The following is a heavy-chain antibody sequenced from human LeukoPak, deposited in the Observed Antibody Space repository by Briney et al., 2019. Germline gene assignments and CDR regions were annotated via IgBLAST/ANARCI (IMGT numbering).Heavy chain of an antibody. CDR3: ARGGLGSDDAFDI. CDR2: IYTSGST. V-gene: IGHV4-61*02. J-gene: IGHJ3*02. Sequence: SETLSLTCTVSGGSISSGSYYWSWIRQPAGKGLEWIGRIYTSGSTNYNPSLKSRVTISVDTSKNQFSLELSSVTAADTAVYYCARGGLGSDDAFDIWGQGTMVTVSS. D-gene: IGHD7-27*01. CDR1: GGSISSGSYY.